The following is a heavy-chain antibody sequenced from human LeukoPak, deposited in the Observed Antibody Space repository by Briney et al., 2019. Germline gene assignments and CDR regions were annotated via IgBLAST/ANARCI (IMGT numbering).Heavy chain of an antibody. CDR3: GRLAHNAWYAIDF. D-gene: IGHD6-13*01. Sequence: GGSLRLSCVASDFTFSFYWMTWVRQAPGKGLEWLANILPDGSQKYYVDSVKGRFTISRDNPKNSLYLQINNLKAEDTAVYYCGRLAHNAWYAIDFWGQGALVTVSS. CDR1: DFTFSFYW. V-gene: IGHV3-7*01. J-gene: IGHJ4*02. CDR2: ILPDGSQK.